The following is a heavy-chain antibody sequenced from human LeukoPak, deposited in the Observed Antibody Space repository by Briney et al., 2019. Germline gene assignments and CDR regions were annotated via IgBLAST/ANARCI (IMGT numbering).Heavy chain of an antibody. D-gene: IGHD3-22*01. V-gene: IGHV3-23*01. CDR3: AKDSRKYDSSGYVLH. CDR1: GFTFSSYA. J-gene: IGHJ4*02. CDR2: ISGSGGST. Sequence: GGSLTLSCAASGFTFSSYAMSWVRQAPGKGLEWVSAISGSGGSTYYADSVKGRFTISRDNSKNTLYLQMNSLRAEDTAVYYCAKDSRKYDSSGYVLHWGQGTLVTVSS.